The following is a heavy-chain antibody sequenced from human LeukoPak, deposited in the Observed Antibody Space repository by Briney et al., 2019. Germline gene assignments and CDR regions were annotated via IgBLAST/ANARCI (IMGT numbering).Heavy chain of an antibody. CDR3: AKDTWAVYYDSSGYPYDY. CDR2: ISGSGGST. V-gene: IGHV3-23*01. CDR1: GFTFSSYA. D-gene: IGHD3-22*01. Sequence: GSLRLSCAASGFTFSSYAMSWVRQAPGKGLEWVSAISGSGGSTYYADSVEGRFTISRDNSKNTLYLQMNSLRAEDTAVYYCAKDTWAVYYDSSGYPYDYWGQGTLVTVSS. J-gene: IGHJ4*02.